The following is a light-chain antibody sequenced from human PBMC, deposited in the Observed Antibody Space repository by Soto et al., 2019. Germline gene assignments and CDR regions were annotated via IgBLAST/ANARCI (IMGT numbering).Light chain of an antibody. CDR3: NSYTDIRTVV. V-gene: IGLV2-14*03. J-gene: IGLJ2*01. CDR1: SSDVGFSNF. CDR2: DVS. Sequence: QSALTQPASVSGSPGQSITISCTGTSSDVGFSNFVSWYQQHPDKAPKLIIYDVSNRPSGVSDRFSGSKSANTASLTISGLQAEDEADYYCNSYTDIRTVVFGGGTKVTVL.